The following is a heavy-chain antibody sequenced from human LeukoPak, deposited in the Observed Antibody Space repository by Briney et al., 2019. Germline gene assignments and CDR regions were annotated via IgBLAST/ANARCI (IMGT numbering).Heavy chain of an antibody. Sequence: GESLKISCKGSGYSFTSNWIGWVRQMPGKGLEWMGIIYPDDSDTRYNPSFQGQVTISADKSTSTAYLQWRSLKASDTAIYYCARSPESSGWYGVIYFDYWGQGTLVTVSS. D-gene: IGHD6-19*01. CDR2: IYPDDSDT. J-gene: IGHJ4*02. CDR1: GYSFTSNW. CDR3: ARSPESSGWYGVIYFDY. V-gene: IGHV5-51*01.